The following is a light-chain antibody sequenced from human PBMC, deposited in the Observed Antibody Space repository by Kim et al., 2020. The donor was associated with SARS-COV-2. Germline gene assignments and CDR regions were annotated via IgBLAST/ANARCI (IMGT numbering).Light chain of an antibody. CDR3: QTWDSTSVV. J-gene: IGLJ2*01. CDR1: KLGDKY. V-gene: IGLV3-1*01. Sequence: SYELTQPPSMSVSPGQTASITCSGDKLGDKYACWYQQKPGQSPVLVIYQDTKRTSGIPERFSGSNSGNTATLTISGTQAMDEADYYCQTWDSTSVVFGGG. CDR2: QDT.